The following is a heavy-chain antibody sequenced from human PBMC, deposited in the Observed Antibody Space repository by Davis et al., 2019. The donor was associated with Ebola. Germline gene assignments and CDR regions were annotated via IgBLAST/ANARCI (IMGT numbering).Heavy chain of an antibody. J-gene: IGHJ4*02. Sequence: AASVKVSCKASGYTFNIYYMYWVRQAPGQGLEWMGIINPSGGTTSYAQKFQGRVTMTRDTSTSTVYMELISLRSEDTAVYYCNHGSNSGDYWGQGTLVTVSS. D-gene: IGHD4-23*01. CDR1: GYTFNIYY. CDR3: NHGSNSGDY. CDR2: INPSGGTT. V-gene: IGHV1-46*02.